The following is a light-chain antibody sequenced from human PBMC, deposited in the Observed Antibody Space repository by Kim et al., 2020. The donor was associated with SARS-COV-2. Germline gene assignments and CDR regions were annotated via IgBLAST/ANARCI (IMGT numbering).Light chain of an antibody. CDR1: QIISSW. J-gene: IGKJ1*01. CDR2: KAS. Sequence: DIQMTQSPSTLSAFVGDRVTITCRASQIISSWMAWYQQKPGKAPKLLIYKASSLQSGVPSRFSGSGSGTEFTHTISSLQPDDFATYYCQHYNDYPWTFGQGTKVDIK. CDR3: QHYNDYPWT. V-gene: IGKV1-5*03.